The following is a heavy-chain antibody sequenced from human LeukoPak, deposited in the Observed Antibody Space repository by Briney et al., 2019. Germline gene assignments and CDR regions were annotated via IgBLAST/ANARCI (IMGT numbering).Heavy chain of an antibody. Sequence: SETLSLTCTVSGGSISSYYWSWIRQPPGKGLEWIGYIYYSGSTNYNPSLKSRVTISVDTSKNQFSLELSSVTAADTAVYYCRLVYASSADYWGQGTLVTVSS. D-gene: IGHD2/OR15-2a*01. CDR2: IYYSGST. V-gene: IGHV4-59*12. CDR1: GGSISSYY. CDR3: RLVYASSADY. J-gene: IGHJ4*02.